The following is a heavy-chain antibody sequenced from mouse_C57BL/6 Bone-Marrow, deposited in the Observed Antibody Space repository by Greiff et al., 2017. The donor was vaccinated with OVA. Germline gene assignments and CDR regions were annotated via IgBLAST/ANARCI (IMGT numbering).Heavy chain of an antibody. Sequence: EVHLVESGGGLVKPGGSLKLSCAASGFTFSSYAMSWVRQTPEKRLEWVATISDGGSYTYYPDNVKGRFTISRDNAKNNLYLQMSHLKSEDTAMYYCARASLGRGFAYWGQGTLVTVSA. CDR3: ARASLGRGFAY. CDR1: GFTFSSYA. CDR2: ISDGGSYT. J-gene: IGHJ3*01. D-gene: IGHD4-1*01. V-gene: IGHV5-4*01.